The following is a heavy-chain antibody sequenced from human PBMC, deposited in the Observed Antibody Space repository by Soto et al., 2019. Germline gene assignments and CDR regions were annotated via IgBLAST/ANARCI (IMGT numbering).Heavy chain of an antibody. CDR3: AREGRGKKAGYNGLVSLGY. V-gene: IGHV1-2*06. CDR2: MNLDTGGT. D-gene: IGHD2-2*02. Sequence: QVQLVQSGAEVKKPGASVRVSCETSGYRFTAYYIHWVRQAPGQGLEWMGRMNLDTGGTTYAQKFQGRVTITADKSTNTASLELSSLRFDDTAVYYCAREGRGKKAGYNGLVSLGYWGQGTPVTVSS. CDR1: GYRFTAYY. J-gene: IGHJ4*02.